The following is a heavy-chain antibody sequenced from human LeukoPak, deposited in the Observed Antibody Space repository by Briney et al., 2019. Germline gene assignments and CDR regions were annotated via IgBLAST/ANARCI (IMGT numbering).Heavy chain of an antibody. CDR2: INPNSGGT. CDR3: ARDGDTYGYYYYGLDV. J-gene: IGHJ6*02. Sequence: ASVKVSCKASGYTFTGYYMHWVRQAPGQGLEWMGWINPNSGGTKYAQTFKGRVAMTRDTSISTAYMELSSLRSDDTAVYYCARDGDTYGYYYYGLDVWGQGTTVTVSS. V-gene: IGHV1-2*02. D-gene: IGHD5-18*01. CDR1: GYTFTGYY.